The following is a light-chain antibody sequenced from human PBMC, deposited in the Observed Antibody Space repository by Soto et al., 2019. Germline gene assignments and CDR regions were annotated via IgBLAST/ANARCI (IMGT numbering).Light chain of an antibody. J-gene: IGLJ3*02. CDR1: SSNIGAGYD. V-gene: IGLV1-40*01. CDR2: GNS. CDR3: QSYDSSLSAL. Sequence: QSALTQPPSVSGAPGQRVTISCTGSSSNIGAGYDVHWYQQLPGTAPKLLIYGNSNRPSGVPDRCSGSKSGTSASLAITGLQAEDGADYCCQSYDSSLSALFGGGTKLTVL.